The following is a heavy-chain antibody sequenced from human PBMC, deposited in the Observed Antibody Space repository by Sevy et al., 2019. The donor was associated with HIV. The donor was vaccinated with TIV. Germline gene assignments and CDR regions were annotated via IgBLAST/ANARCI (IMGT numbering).Heavy chain of an antibody. CDR1: DYTFSTQG. Sequence: ASVKVSCKASDYTFSTQGFNWVRQAPGQGLEWMGWISAYNGNTKYAQKFQGRVTMTTDTSTGTAYMELRSLTSDDTAVYYFARDWAPGYYYDAIGVKRDYYFDYWGQGTLVTVSS. CDR3: ARDWAPGYYYDAIGVKRDYYFDY. D-gene: IGHD3-22*01. CDR2: ISAYNGNT. V-gene: IGHV1-18*01. J-gene: IGHJ4*02.